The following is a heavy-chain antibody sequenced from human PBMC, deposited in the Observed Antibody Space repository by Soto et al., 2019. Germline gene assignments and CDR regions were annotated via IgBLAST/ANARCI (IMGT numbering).Heavy chain of an antibody. J-gene: IGHJ4*02. V-gene: IGHV3-23*01. D-gene: IGHD3-3*02. Sequence: GGSLRLSCAASGFTFSSYAMSWVRQAPGKGLEWVSAISGSGGSTYYADSVKGRFTISRDNSKNTLYLQMNSLRAEDTAVYYCSIVKHFWSGYYSDYWGQGSLVTGSS. CDR3: SIVKHFWSGYYSDY. CDR1: GFTFSSYA. CDR2: ISGSGGST.